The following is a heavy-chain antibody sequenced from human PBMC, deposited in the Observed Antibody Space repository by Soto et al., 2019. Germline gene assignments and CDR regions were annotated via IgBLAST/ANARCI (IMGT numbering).Heavy chain of an antibody. V-gene: IGHV5-51*01. CDR2: TY. Sequence: HGESLKISCKGSGYSFTSYWIGWVRQMPGKGLEWMGSTYNNPSLKSRVTISVDTSKNQFSLKLSSVTAADTAVYYCAGLKYFHSSDYLVHWGQGTRVTVSS. J-gene: IGHJ4*02. CDR1: GYSFTSYW. D-gene: IGHD3-22*01. CDR3: AGLKYFHSSDYLVH.